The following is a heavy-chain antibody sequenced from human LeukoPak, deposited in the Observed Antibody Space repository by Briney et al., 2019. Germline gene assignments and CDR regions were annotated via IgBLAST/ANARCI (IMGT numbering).Heavy chain of an antibody. CDR2: IWYDGSNK. Sequence: GRSLRLSCAASGFTFSSYGMHWVRQAPGKGLEGVAVIWYDGSNKYYADSVKGRFTISRDNSKNTLYLQMNSLRAEDTAVYYCARDATTMVRGVMGYWGQGTLVTVSS. CDR1: GFTFSSYG. V-gene: IGHV3-33*01. CDR3: ARDATTMVRGVMGY. J-gene: IGHJ4*02. D-gene: IGHD3-10*01.